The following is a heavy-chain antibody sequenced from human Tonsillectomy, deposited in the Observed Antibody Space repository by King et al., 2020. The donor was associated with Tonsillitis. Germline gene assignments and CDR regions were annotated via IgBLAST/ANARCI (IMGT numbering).Heavy chain of an antibody. CDR3: AKVGYTSGGSCYSVYKYYYGMDV. CDR2: ISYDGSNK. V-gene: IGHV3-30*18. J-gene: IGHJ6*02. Sequence: VQLVESGGGVVQPGRSLRLSCAASGFTFSSYGMHWVRQAPGKGLEWVSFISYDGSNKYYADSVKGRFTISRDNSKNTLYLQMNSLRAEDTAVYYCAKVGYTSGGSCYSVYKYYYGMDVWGQGTTVTVSS. CDR1: GFTFSSYG. D-gene: IGHD2-15*01.